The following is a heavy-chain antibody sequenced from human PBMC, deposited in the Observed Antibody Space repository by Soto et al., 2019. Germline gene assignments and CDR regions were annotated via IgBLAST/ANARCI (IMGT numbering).Heavy chain of an antibody. J-gene: IGHJ4*02. D-gene: IGHD3-3*01. CDR1: GYTFTSYA. CDR3: ANHDGRAVIADYYLDY. CDR2: INAGNGNT. V-gene: IGHV1-3*01. Sequence: ASVKVSCKASGYTFTSYAMHWVRQAPGQRLEWMGWINAGNGNTKYSQKFQGRVTITRDTSASTAYMELSSLRSEDTAVYYCANHDGRAVIADYYLDYWGQGTLVTVSS.